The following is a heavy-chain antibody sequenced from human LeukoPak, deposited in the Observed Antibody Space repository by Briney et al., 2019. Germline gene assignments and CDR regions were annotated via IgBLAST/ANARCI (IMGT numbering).Heavy chain of an antibody. J-gene: IGHJ4*02. CDR3: AKGKQLAGAGYFDY. CDR1: GFTFSNYA. V-gene: IGHV3-23*01. D-gene: IGHD6-6*01. Sequence: AGGSLRLSCAASGFTFSNYAMSWVRQAPGKGLEWVSTITGSGGTTYYADSVRGRITISRDNSKNTLYLQMNSLRAEDTAVNYCAKGKQLAGAGYFDYWGQGTLVTVSS. CDR2: ITGSGGTT.